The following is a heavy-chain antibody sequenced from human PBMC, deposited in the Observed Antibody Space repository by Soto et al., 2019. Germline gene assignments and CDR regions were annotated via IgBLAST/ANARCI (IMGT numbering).Heavy chain of an antibody. J-gene: IGHJ4*02. CDR2: IKQDGSEI. CDR1: GFTFSTYW. Sequence: EVELVESGGGLVQPGGSLRLSCAASGFTFSTYWMSWVRQAPGRGLEWVASIKQDGSEIYYVDSVKGRITISRDNAKNSLYLQMNSLRAEDTGVYYCARLLWWWGYWGQGTLVTVSS. CDR3: ARLLWWWGY. D-gene: IGHD2-21*01. V-gene: IGHV3-7*04.